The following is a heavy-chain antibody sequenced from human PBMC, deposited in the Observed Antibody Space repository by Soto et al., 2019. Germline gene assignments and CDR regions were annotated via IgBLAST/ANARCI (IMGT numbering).Heavy chain of an antibody. CDR1: GGTFSSYA. CDR3: ARGATGTDHYYYGMDV. D-gene: IGHD1-7*01. V-gene: IGHV1-69*13. Sequence: SVKVSCKASGGTFSSYAISWVRQAPGQGLEWMGGIIPIFGTANYAQKFQGRVTITADESTSTAYMELSSLRSEDTAVYYCARGATGTDHYYYGMDVWGQGTTGTGSS. CDR2: IIPIFGTA. J-gene: IGHJ6*02.